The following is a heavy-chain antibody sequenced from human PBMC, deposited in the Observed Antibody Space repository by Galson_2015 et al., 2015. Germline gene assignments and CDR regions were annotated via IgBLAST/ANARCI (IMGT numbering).Heavy chain of an antibody. CDR1: GFTFSSYA. D-gene: IGHD5-12*01. CDR2: ISYDGSNK. V-gene: IGHV3-30*01. Sequence: SLRLSCAASGFTFSSYAMHWVRQAPGKGLEWVAVISYDGSNKYYADSVKGRFTISRDNSKNTLYLQMNSLRAEDTAVYYCARDGIGWGGFDIYYYYMDVWGNGTTVPASS. J-gene: IGHJ6*03. CDR3: ARDGIGWGGFDIYYYYMDV.